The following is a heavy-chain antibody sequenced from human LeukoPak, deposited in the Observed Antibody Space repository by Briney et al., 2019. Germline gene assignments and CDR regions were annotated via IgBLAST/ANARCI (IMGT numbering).Heavy chain of an antibody. Sequence: GGSLRLSCAASGFTFSSYAMSWVRQAPGKGLEWVSAISGSGGSTYYADSVKGRFTISRDNSKNTLYLQMNSLRAEDTAVYYCAKEGALGYCSSTSCKDAFDIWGQGTMVTVSS. CDR3: AKEGALGYCSSTSCKDAFDI. CDR2: ISGSGGST. J-gene: IGHJ3*02. D-gene: IGHD2-2*01. CDR1: GFTFSSYA. V-gene: IGHV3-23*01.